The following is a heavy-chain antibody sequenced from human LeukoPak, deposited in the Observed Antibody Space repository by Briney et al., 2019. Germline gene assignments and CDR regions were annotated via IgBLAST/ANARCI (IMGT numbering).Heavy chain of an antibody. J-gene: IGHJ6*03. CDR2: MNPNSGNT. V-gene: IGHV1-8*03. Sequence: GASVKVSCKASVYTFTSYDINWVRQATGQGLEWMGWMNPNSGNTGYAQKFQGRVTITRNTSISTAYMELSSLRSEDTAVYYCARGFFGSGWYGYYYMDVWGKGTTVTVSS. CDR1: VYTFTSYD. CDR3: ARGFFGSGWYGYYYMDV. D-gene: IGHD6-19*01.